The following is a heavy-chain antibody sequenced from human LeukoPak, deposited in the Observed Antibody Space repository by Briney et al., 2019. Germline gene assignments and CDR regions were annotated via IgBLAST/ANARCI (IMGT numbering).Heavy chain of an antibody. D-gene: IGHD4-23*01. Sequence: SETLSLTCSVSSDSFTDYYWTWIRQPAGRGLEWLGRISTPGSTNYNPSLKSRVTISLGTPQNQFHLRLQSVTAADTAVYYCARLSGGGGNLLDSWGQGALLTVSS. CDR1: SDSFTDYY. CDR3: ARLSGGGGNLLDS. V-gene: IGHV4-4*07. J-gene: IGHJ4*02. CDR2: ISTPGST.